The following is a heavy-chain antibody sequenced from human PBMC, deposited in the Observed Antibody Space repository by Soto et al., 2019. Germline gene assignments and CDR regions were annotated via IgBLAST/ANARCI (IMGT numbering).Heavy chain of an antibody. CDR1: GFTFSSYG. V-gene: IGHV3-33*01. D-gene: IGHD3-22*01. Sequence: QVQLVESGGGVVQPGRSLRLSCAASGFTFSSYGMHWVRQAPGKGLEWVAVIWYDGSNKYYADSVKGRFTISRDNSKNTLYLQMNSLRAEDTAVYYCARDQAPRGLIATNWFDPWGQGTLVTVSS. CDR2: IWYDGSNK. J-gene: IGHJ5*02. CDR3: ARDQAPRGLIATNWFDP.